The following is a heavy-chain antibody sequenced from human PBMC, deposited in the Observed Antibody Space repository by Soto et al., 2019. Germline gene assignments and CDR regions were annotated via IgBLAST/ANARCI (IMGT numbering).Heavy chain of an antibody. CDR1: GGSVSTDGYY. V-gene: IGHV4-31*03. D-gene: IGHD1-26*01. CDR3: ALTTVGATYLATPNWFDP. J-gene: IGHJ5*02. Sequence: SETLSLTCSVSGGSVSTDGYYWSWIRQHPETGLEWIGYIYYSGTTYYNPSLRGRVIISLDTSKNQFSLRLTSLTAADTAVYYCALTTVGATYLATPNWFDPWGQGTLVTGSS. CDR2: IYYSGTT.